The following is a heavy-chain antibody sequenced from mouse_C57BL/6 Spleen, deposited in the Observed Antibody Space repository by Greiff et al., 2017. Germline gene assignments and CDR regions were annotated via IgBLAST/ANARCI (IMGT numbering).Heavy chain of an antibody. CDR3: ARHYGDYAMDY. CDR1: GYTFTDYY. J-gene: IGHJ4*01. V-gene: IGHV1-76*01. CDR2: IYPGSGNT. Sequence: VQLQQSGAELVRPGASVKLSCKASGYTFTDYYINWVKQRPGQGLEWIARIYPGSGNTYYNEKFKGKATLTAEKSSSTAYMQLSSLTSEDSAVYFCARHYGDYAMDYWGQGTSVTVSS. D-gene: IGHD1-1*01.